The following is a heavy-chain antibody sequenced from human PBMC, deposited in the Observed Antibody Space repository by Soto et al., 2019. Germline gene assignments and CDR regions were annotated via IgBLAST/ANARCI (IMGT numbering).Heavy chain of an antibody. CDR1: GGSIVSYY. Sequence: PSETLSLTCNFSGGSIVSYYWSWIRQPAGKALEWIGRIYTSGTTNYNPSLKSRATMLIDTSKNQFSLILSSVTAADTAVYYCAREGASGFGMDVWGQGTTVTVSS. V-gene: IGHV4-4*07. J-gene: IGHJ6*02. D-gene: IGHD1-26*01. CDR2: IYTSGTT. CDR3: AREGASGFGMDV.